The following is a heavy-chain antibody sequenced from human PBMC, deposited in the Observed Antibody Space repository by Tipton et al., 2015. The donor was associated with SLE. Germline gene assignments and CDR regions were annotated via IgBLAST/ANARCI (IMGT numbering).Heavy chain of an antibody. Sequence: LRLSCAVYGGSFSGYYWSWIRQPPGKGLEWIGYIYYSGSTNYNPSLKSRVTISVDTSKNQFSLKLSSVTAADTAVYYCARGLDMDVWGQGTTVTVSS. CDR3: ARGLDMDV. CDR2: IYYSGST. CDR1: GGSFSGYY. J-gene: IGHJ6*02. V-gene: IGHV4-59*12.